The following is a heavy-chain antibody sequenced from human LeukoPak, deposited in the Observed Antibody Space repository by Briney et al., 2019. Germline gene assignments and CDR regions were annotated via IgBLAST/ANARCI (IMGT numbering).Heavy chain of an antibody. V-gene: IGHV3-7*01. Sequence: GGSLRLSCAASGFTLSSYWMSWVRQAPGKGLEWVANIKQDGSEKYYVDSVKGRFTISRDNDKNSLYLQMNSLRAEDTAVYYCARVYQGETKDFWSGYYHYYYYMDVWGKGTTVTVSS. CDR3: ARVYQGETKDFWSGYYHYYYYMDV. J-gene: IGHJ6*03. D-gene: IGHD3-3*01. CDR2: IKQDGSEK. CDR1: GFTLSSYW.